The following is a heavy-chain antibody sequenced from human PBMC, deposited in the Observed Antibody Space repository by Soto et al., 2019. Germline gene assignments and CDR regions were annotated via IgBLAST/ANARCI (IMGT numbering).Heavy chain of an antibody. Sequence: ASGKVSWEASGSTFSEYNIRWVRQAPGQGLEWMGRIIPILGIANYAQKFQGRVTITADKSTSTAYMELSSLRSEDTAVYYCATSNPEFYYWGQGTLVTVSS. CDR2: IIPILGIA. CDR1: GSTFSEYN. CDR3: ATSNPEFYY. V-gene: IGHV1-69*02. J-gene: IGHJ4*02.